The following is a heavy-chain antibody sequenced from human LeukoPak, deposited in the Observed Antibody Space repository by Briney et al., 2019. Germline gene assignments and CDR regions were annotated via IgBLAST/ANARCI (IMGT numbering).Heavy chain of an antibody. V-gene: IGHV1-46*01. CDR2: INPSGGST. CDR3: ARDADTAMVTLSNYYYGMDV. J-gene: IGHJ6*04. D-gene: IGHD5-18*01. CDR1: GYTFTSYY. Sequence: ASVKVSCKVSGYTFTSYYMHWVRQAPGQGLEWMGIINPSGGSTSYAQKFQGRVTMTRDTSTSTVYMELSSLRSEDTAVYYCARDADTAMVTLSNYYYGMDVWGKGTTVAVSS.